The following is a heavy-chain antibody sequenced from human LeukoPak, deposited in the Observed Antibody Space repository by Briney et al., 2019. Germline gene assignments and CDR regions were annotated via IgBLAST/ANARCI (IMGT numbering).Heavy chain of an antibody. CDR1: GFTFSSYS. V-gene: IGHV3-21*01. CDR2: ITSSGNYI. J-gene: IGHJ4*02. Sequence: GGSLRLSCVVSGFTFSSYSMKWGRQAPGKGLEWVSSITSSGNYIYYADSVKGRFTMSRDNAKNSLYLQMNSLRAEDTAVYYCARVHPEQWVVQLWGQGTLVTVSS. D-gene: IGHD6-19*01. CDR3: ARVHPEQWVVQL.